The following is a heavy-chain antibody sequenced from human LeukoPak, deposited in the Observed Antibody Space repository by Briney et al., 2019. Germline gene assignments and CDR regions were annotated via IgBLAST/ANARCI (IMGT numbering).Heavy chain of an antibody. J-gene: IGHJ5*02. CDR1: GYTFTGYY. D-gene: IGHD6-19*01. CDR2: INPNSGGT. CDR3: ARDGGGDSSGWYDWFDP. V-gene: IGHV1-2*02. Sequence: GASVKVSCKASGYTFTGYYMHWVRQAPGQGLEWMGWINPNSGGTNYAQKFQGRVTMTRDTSISTAYMELSRLRSDDTAVYYCARDGGGDSSGWYDWFDPWGQGTLVTVSS.